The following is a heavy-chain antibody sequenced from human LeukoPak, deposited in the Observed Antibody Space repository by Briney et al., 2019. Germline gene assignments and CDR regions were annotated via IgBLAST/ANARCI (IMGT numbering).Heavy chain of an antibody. Sequence: ASVKVSCKASGYIFTGYYMNWVRQAPGQGLEWXGWINPNSGGTNSAQKFQGRVTMTRDTSISTAYMELNRLTSDDTAVYYCTAYSGSYGGSFDYWGPGTLVTVSS. D-gene: IGHD1-26*01. CDR2: INPNSGGT. CDR1: GYIFTGYY. J-gene: IGHJ4*02. CDR3: TAYSGSYGGSFDY. V-gene: IGHV1-2*02.